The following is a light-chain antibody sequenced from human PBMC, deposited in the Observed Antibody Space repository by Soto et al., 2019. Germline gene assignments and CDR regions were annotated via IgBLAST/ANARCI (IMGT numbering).Light chain of an antibody. Sequence: DIQMTQSPSSLSASVGDSVTITCRASQNINIYLSWSQQKPGKAPKLLIYTASNLQSGVPSRFSGSGSGTDFTLTISSLQPEDFATYYCQQSYSTPRTFGQGTKVEIK. CDR1: QNINIY. J-gene: IGKJ1*01. CDR3: QQSYSTPRT. CDR2: TAS. V-gene: IGKV1-39*01.